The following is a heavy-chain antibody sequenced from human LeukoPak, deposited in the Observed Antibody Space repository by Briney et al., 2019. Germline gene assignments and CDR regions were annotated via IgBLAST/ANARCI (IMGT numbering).Heavy chain of an antibody. J-gene: IGHJ6*02. Sequence: PGGSLRLSCAAPGFTFSNYAIHWVRQAPGKGLEWVAYIWHDSSYRYYPDSVRGRFTISRDNSKTTAYLQMNSLRAEDSAVYYCAKDGARHNDLDAWGQGITVTVSS. V-gene: IGHV3-30*02. D-gene: IGHD1-1*01. CDR2: IWHDSSYR. CDR3: AKDGARHNDLDA. CDR1: GFTFSNYA.